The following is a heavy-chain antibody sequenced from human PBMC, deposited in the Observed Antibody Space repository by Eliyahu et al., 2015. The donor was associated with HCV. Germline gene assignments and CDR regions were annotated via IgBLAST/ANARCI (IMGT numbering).Heavy chain of an antibody. CDR1: GGSITTYY. D-gene: IGHD6-19*01. Sequence: QVQLQESGPGLVKPSETLSLTCTVSGGSITTYYWSWIRQPPGKGLEWIGYIHYSGSTNYNPSLKSRVTMSLDTSRNQVSLKLTSVTAAETAVYYCSSGGGGIAVAGTGGWFDPWGQGTLVTVSS. CDR3: SSGGGGIAVAGTGGWFDP. CDR2: IHYSGST. J-gene: IGHJ5*02. V-gene: IGHV4-59*01.